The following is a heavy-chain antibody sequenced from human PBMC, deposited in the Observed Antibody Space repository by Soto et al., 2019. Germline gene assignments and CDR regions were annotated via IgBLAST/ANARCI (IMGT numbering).Heavy chain of an antibody. CDR1: GVSISSGSW. CDR2: IFHSGST. J-gene: IGHJ4*02. V-gene: IGHV4-4*02. CDR3: ARDGPDGYNLCY. Sequence: QMQESGPGLVEPSGTLSLTCDVSGVSISSGSWWSWVRQPPGKGLEWIGEIFHSGSTKYNPSLKSRVSISVDNSKHHFSLRVTSVTAADPDVYYCARDGPDGYNLCYWGQGTLVTVSS. D-gene: IGHD5-12*01.